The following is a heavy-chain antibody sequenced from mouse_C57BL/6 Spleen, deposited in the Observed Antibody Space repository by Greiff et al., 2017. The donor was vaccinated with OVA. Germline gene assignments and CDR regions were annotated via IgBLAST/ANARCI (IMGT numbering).Heavy chain of an antibody. Sequence: VQLQQPGAELVKPGASVKMSCKASGYTFTSYWITWVKQRPGQGLEWIGDIYPGSGSTNYNEKFKSKATLTVDTSSSTAYMRLRSLTSEDSAVDYWARRPGSSDYAKDYWGQGTSVTVSS. CDR1: GYTFTSYW. CDR3: ARRPGSSDYAKDY. CDR2: IYPGSGST. V-gene: IGHV1-55*01. D-gene: IGHD1-1*01. J-gene: IGHJ4*01.